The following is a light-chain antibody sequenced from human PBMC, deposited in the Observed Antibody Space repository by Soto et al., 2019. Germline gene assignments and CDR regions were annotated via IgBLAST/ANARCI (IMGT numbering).Light chain of an antibody. CDR1: QSVSSSF. V-gene: IGKV3-20*01. CDR3: QQYGSSPFT. CDR2: GAS. J-gene: IGKJ4*01. Sequence: IVLTQSPGTLSLSPGERATFSCRASQSVSSSFLAWYQQKPGQAPRLLIYGASSRATGIPDRFSGSGSGTDFTLTISRLEPEDFVVYYCQQYGSSPFTFGGGTKVEIK.